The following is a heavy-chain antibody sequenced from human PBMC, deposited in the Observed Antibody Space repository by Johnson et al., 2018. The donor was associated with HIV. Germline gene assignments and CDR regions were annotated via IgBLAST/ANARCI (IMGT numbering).Heavy chain of an antibody. CDR1: GFTFSSYA. CDR3: ARGLIAVAGFDAFDI. D-gene: IGHD6-19*01. CDR2: MYRGGST. J-gene: IGHJ3*02. V-gene: IGHV3-NL1*01. Sequence: QVQLVESGGGVVQPGRSLRLSCVASGFTFSSYAMHWVRQAPGKGLEWVSVMYRGGSTYYPDSVKGRFTISRDNSKNTLYLLMHSLRAEDTGVYYCARGLIAVAGFDAFDIWGQGTMVTVSS.